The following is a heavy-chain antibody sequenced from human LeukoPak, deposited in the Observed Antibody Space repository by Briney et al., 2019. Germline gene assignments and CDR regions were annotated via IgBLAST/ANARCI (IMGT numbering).Heavy chain of an antibody. D-gene: IGHD2-15*01. Sequence: GGSLRLSCASSGFTISNQWMHWVRQAPGKGLEWVAVIWYDGRNKYYADTVKGRFTISRDNSKNTLYLQMNSLRAEDTAVYYCAKGDDDIVVVVAATPMDVWGKGTTVTVSS. CDR1: GFTISNQW. V-gene: IGHV3-33*06. J-gene: IGHJ6*04. CDR2: IWYDGRNK. CDR3: AKGDDDIVVVVAATPMDV.